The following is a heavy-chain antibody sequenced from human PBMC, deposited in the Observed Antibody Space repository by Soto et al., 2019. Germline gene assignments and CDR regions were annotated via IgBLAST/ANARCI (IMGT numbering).Heavy chain of an antibody. CDR1: GFTFDDYA. CDR2: SNWDSGSI. D-gene: IGHD6-13*01. J-gene: IGHJ6*02. Sequence: EVQLVESGGGLVQPGRSLRLSCAASGFTFDDYAMHWVRQAPGKGLEWVSGSNWDSGSIGYAASVKGRFTISRDNAKNSLYLQMNSLRAEDTALYYCAKDHSSSWYKDDFSYYYGMDVLVQGTTVTVSS. CDR3: AKDHSSSWYKDDFSYYYGMDV. V-gene: IGHV3-9*01.